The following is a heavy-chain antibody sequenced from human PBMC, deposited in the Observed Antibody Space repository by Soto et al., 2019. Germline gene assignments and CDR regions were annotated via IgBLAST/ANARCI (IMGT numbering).Heavy chain of an antibody. CDR2: IIPILGIA. D-gene: IGHD3-22*01. CDR3: ARDHHPYYYDSSGYRARPFDY. V-gene: IGHV1-69*04. Sequence: SVKVSCKASGGTFSSYTISWVRQAPGQGLEWMGRIIPILGIANYAQKFQGRVTITADKSTSTAYMELSSLRSEDTAVYYCARDHHPYYYDSSGYRARPFDYWG. CDR1: GGTFSSYT. J-gene: IGHJ4*01.